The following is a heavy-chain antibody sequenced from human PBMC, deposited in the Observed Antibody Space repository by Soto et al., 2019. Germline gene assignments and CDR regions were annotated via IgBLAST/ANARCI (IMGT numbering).Heavy chain of an antibody. V-gene: IGHV4-30-2*01. CDR1: GGSISSGGYS. Sequence: PSETLSLTCAVSGGSISSGGYSWSWIRQPPGKGLEWIGYIYHSGSTYYNPSLKSRVTISVDRSKNQFSLKLSSVTAADTAVYYCARESVGGTYFDPWGQGTLVTVSS. CDR2: IYHSGST. J-gene: IGHJ4*02. CDR3: ARESVGGTYFDP. D-gene: IGHD1-7*01.